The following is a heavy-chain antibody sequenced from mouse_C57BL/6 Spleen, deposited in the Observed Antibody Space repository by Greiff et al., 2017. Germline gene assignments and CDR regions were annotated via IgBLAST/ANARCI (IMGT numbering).Heavy chain of an antibody. V-gene: IGHV1-26*01. CDR1: GYTFTDYY. CDR3: AGITTSYFDY. J-gene: IGHJ2*01. CDR2: INPNNGGT. D-gene: IGHD1-1*01. Sequence: VQLQQSGPELVKPGASVKISCKASGYTFTDYYMNWVKQSHGKSLEWIGDINPNNGGTSYNQKFKGKATLTVDKSSSTAYMELRSLTSEDSAVYYCAGITTSYFDYWGQGTTLTDSS.